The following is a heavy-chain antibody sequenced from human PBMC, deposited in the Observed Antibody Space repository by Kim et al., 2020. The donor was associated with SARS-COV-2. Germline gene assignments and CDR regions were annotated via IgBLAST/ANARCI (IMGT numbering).Heavy chain of an antibody. CDR2: ISSSSSYT. Sequence: GGSLRLSCAASGFTFSDYYMSWIRQAPGKGLEWVSYISSSSSYTNYADSVKGRFTISRDNAKNSLYLQMNSLRAEDTAVYYCASELTRGYSYGFDGMDVWGQGTTVTVSS. D-gene: IGHD5-18*01. J-gene: IGHJ6*02. V-gene: IGHV3-11*05. CDR3: ASELTRGYSYGFDGMDV. CDR1: GFTFSDYY.